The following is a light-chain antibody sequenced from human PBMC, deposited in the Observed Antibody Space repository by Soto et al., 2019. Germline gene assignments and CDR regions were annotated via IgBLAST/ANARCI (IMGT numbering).Light chain of an antibody. CDR3: QTYYWPPPT. CDR1: QSVLYSPNNKNS. J-gene: IGKJ1*01. CDR2: WAS. Sequence: DIVMTQSPDSLAVSLGERATINCKSSQSVLYSPNNKNSLAWYQQKPGQPPKLFIYWASIRESGVPDRFSGSGSGTDFTITLRNKQAQDEAVYYCQTYYWPPPTFGQGTKVEIK. V-gene: IGKV4-1*01.